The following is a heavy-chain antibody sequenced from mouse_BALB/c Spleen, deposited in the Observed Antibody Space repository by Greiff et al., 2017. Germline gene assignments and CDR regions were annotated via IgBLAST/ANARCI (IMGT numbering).Heavy chain of an antibody. CDR1: GYTFTSYW. D-gene: IGHD2-1*01. CDR3: AKGGNYNYAMDY. J-gene: IGHJ4*01. CDR2: INPSTGYT. Sequence: QVQLQQSGAELAKPGASVKMSCKASGYTFTSYWMHWVKQRPGQGLEWIGYINPSTGYTEYNQKFKDKATLTADKSSSTAYMQLSSLTSEDSAVYYCAKGGNYNYAMDYWGQGTSVTVSS. V-gene: IGHV1-7*01.